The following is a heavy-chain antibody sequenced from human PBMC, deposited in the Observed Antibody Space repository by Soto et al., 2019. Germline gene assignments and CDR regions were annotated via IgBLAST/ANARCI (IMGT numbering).Heavy chain of an antibody. J-gene: IGHJ4*02. CDR3: ARQIYDSDTGPNFQYYFDS. CDR1: GYSFAGYW. CDR2: IDPSDSQT. V-gene: IGHV5-10-1*01. D-gene: IGHD3-22*01. Sequence: GESLKIPWKGPGYSFAGYWITWVRQKPGKGLEWMGRIDPSDSQTYYSPSFRGHVTISVTKSITTVFLQWSSLRASDTDMYYCARQIYDSDTGPNFQYYFDSWGQGTPVTVSS.